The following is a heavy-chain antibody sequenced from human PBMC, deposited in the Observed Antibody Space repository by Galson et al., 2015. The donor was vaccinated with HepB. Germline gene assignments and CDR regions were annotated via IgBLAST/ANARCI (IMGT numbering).Heavy chain of an antibody. CDR2: MRPDNGDT. Sequence: SVKVSCKAAGYTFNNYDINWVRQATGQGLEWMGWMRPDNGDTNYAQNFQGRVTLTRDTSISTAYMELTRLISDDTAVYYCAREVVTYCGGDCSDAFDIWGQGTMVTVSS. J-gene: IGHJ3*02. D-gene: IGHD2-21*01. V-gene: IGHV1-2*02. CDR1: GYTFNNYD. CDR3: AREVVTYCGGDCSDAFDI.